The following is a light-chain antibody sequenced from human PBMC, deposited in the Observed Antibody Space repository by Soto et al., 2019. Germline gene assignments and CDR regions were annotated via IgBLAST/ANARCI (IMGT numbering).Light chain of an antibody. Sequence: QSALTQPASVSGSPGQSITISCTGTSSDVGGYNYVSWYQQHPGKAPKLMIYDVRNQPSGVSNRFSGSKSVNTASLTISGLQAEDEADYYCSSYTTISTYVFGTGTQLTVL. CDR2: DVR. J-gene: IGLJ1*01. CDR3: SSYTTISTYV. CDR1: SSDVGGYNY. V-gene: IGLV2-14*01.